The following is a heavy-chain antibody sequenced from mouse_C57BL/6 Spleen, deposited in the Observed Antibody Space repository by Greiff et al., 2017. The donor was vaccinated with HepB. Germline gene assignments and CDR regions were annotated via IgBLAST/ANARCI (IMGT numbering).Heavy chain of an antibody. J-gene: IGHJ1*03. CDR2: IDPEDGET. D-gene: IGHD1-1*01. V-gene: IGHV14-2*01. CDR1: GFNIKDYY. CDR3: ARVTTVVDRYWYFDV. Sequence: EVKLVESGAELVKPGASVKLSCTASGFNIKDYYMHWVKQRTEQGLEWIGRIDPEDGETKYAPKFQGKATITADTSSNTAYLQLSSLTSEDTAVYYCARVTTVVDRYWYFDVWGTGTTVTVSS.